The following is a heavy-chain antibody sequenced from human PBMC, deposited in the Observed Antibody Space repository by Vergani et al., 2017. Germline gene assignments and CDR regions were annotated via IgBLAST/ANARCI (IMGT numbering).Heavy chain of an antibody. Sequence: QVQVVQSGAEVKKSGSSVKVSCKSSGGTFSSNAFSWVRQAPGQGLEWIGGIIPIFGIVNYAQKFQGRVTITADESTSTAYLELGSLRSEDTAFYYCARADPVAGTYYYGLDVWGQGTTVTVSS. CDR2: IIPIFGIV. D-gene: IGHD6-19*01. CDR1: GGTFSSNA. J-gene: IGHJ6*02. CDR3: ARADPVAGTYYYGLDV. V-gene: IGHV1-69*01.